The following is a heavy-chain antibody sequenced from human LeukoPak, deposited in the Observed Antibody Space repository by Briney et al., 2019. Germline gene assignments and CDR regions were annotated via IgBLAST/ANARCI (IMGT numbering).Heavy chain of an antibody. CDR3: ARFKVGTNTTQKNAFDI. J-gene: IGHJ3*02. V-gene: IGHV3-30*01. CDR2: VSFDATKE. CDR1: GFTFSNYA. Sequence: GGSLRLSCAASGFTFSNYAMHWVRQAPGKGLEWVAVVSFDATKEYFGKSVKGRFTISRDNSKATLYLQMHRLRIEDTALYFCARFKVGTNTTQKNAFDIWGRGTVVAVSS. D-gene: IGHD1-1*01.